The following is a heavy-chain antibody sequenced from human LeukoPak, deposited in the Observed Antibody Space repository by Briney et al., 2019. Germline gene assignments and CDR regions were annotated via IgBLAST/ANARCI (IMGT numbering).Heavy chain of an antibody. D-gene: IGHD3-3*01. Sequence: RSSETLSLTCNVSGGSISSSSYYWGWIRQPPGKGLEWIGYIYYSGSTNYNPSLKSRVTISVDTSKNQFSLKLSSVTAADTAVYYCARITITTAFDYWGQGTLVTVSS. V-gene: IGHV4-61*05. CDR3: ARITITTAFDY. CDR2: IYYSGST. J-gene: IGHJ4*02. CDR1: GGSISSSSYY.